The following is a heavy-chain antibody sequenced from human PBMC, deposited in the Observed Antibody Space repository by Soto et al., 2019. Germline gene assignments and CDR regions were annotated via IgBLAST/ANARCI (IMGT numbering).Heavy chain of an antibody. J-gene: IGHJ6*02. CDR3: ARSRGSSTSLEIYYYYYCGMDV. V-gene: IGHV1-69*01. CDR1: GGTFGSYA. Sequence: QVQLVQSGAEVKKPGSSVKVSCKASGGTFGSYAISWVRQAPGQGLEWMGGIIPIPGTANYAQKFQGRVTIAADDSTSTFYTELSNRRSEDTAVYYCARSRGSSTSLEIYYYYYCGMDVWGQGTTVTVSS. D-gene: IGHD2-2*01. CDR2: IIPIPGTA.